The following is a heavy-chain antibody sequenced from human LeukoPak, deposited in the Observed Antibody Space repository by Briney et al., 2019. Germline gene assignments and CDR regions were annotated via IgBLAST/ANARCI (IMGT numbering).Heavy chain of an antibody. J-gene: IGHJ4*02. CDR3: ARGGMRDALWQGNYFDY. D-gene: IGHD5-24*01. CDR1: RDSIRSSGYF. V-gene: IGHV4-39*07. CDR2: IYYSGST. Sequence: SSETLSLTCTVSRDSIRSSGYFWGWIRQPPGEGLEWIGSIYYSGSTYYNPSLKSRVTISLDTSKKQFSLKLSSVTAADTAVYYCARGGMRDALWQGNYFDYWGQGSLVTVSP.